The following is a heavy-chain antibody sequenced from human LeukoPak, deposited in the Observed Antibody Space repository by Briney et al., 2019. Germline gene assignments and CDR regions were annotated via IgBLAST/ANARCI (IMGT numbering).Heavy chain of an antibody. CDR3: ARGQAAAGTIDY. D-gene: IGHD6-13*01. CDR2: IIPILGIA. Sequence: GASVKVSCKASGGTFSSYAISWVRQAPGQGLEWMGRIIPILGIANYAQKFQGRVTITADKSTITAYMELSSLRSEDTAAYYCARGQAAAGTIDYWGQGTLVTVSS. V-gene: IGHV1-69*04. J-gene: IGHJ4*02. CDR1: GGTFSSYA.